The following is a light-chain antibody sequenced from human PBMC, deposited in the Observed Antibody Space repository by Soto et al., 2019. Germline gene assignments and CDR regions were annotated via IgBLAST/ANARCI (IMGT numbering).Light chain of an antibody. CDR1: QSIKTW. Sequence: DIQMTQSPSALSASVGDRVTITCRASQSIKTWLAWYQRKPGRAPNLLIYDASRLQSGVPSRFSGSGSGTDFTLTISSLQPDDSATYDCQQYESYSWTVGQGPKVEIK. V-gene: IGKV1-5*01. CDR3: QQYESYSWT. CDR2: DAS. J-gene: IGKJ1*01.